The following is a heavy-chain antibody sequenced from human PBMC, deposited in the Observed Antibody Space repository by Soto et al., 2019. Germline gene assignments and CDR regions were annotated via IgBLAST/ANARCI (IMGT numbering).Heavy chain of an antibody. Sequence: EVQLLESGGGLVQPGGSLRLSCAGTGFTFSSYGMSWVGQAPGKGLEWVSTIRGSAGNANYADSVKGRFTISRDDSTNTVHLQMNSLRPDDTAVYYCAKHLWFGESVFDPWGQGTLVVVSS. CDR1: GFTFSSYG. V-gene: IGHV3-23*01. D-gene: IGHD3-10*01. CDR3: AKHLWFGESVFDP. J-gene: IGHJ5*02. CDR2: IRGSAGNA.